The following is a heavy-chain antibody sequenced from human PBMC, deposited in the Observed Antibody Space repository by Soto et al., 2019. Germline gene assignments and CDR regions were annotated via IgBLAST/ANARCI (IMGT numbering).Heavy chain of an antibody. D-gene: IGHD6-19*01. CDR2: ISYEGSDH. V-gene: IGHV3-30*18. CDR3: AKEHGGLYSRHYFDF. Sequence: GGSLRLSCAASRFTFSSYGMHWLRQAPGKGLEWVAVISYEGSDHYYADSVKGRFAVSRDNSKNTLFLQMNSLRAEDTAVYYCAKEHGGLYSRHYFDFWGQGTLVTVSS. CDR1: RFTFSSYG. J-gene: IGHJ4*02.